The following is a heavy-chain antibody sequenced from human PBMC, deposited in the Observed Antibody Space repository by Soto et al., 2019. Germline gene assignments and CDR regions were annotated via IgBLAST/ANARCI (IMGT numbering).Heavy chain of an antibody. V-gene: IGHV5-51*01. D-gene: IGHD3-22*01. J-gene: IGHJ4*02. CDR2: IYPGDSDT. CDR3: ARLGFYYYDSSGYYYFDY. Sequence: GDSLKISCHGAGDSFTSYWIDWVRQMPGKGLEWMGIIYPGDSDTRYSPSFQGQVTISADKSISTAYLQWSSLKASDTAMYYCARLGFYYYDSSGYYYFDYWGQGTLVTVSS. CDR1: GDSFTSYW.